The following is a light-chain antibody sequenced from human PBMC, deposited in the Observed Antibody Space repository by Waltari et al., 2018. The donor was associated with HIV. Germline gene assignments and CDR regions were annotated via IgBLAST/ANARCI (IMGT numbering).Light chain of an antibody. CDR1: SSDIGGYNY. J-gene: IGLJ2*01. V-gene: IGLV2-14*03. Sequence: QSALTQPASVSGSPGQSITISCTGTSSDIGGYNYVCWYQQHPGKAPKLMIYDVSARPSGVSSRFSGSKSGNTASLTISGLQAEDEADYYCSSFTSSITIVFGGETKLTVL. CDR3: SSFTSSITIV. CDR2: DVS.